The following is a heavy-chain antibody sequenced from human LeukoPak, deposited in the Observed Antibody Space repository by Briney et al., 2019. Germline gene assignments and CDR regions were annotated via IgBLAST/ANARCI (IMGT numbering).Heavy chain of an antibody. D-gene: IGHD3-22*01. CDR1: GFAVSNNY. Sequence: SGGSLRLSCAASGFAVSNNYMSWVGQAPGKGLEWVSIIYGGGSTYYANSVNGRFTISRHNSKNTLFLQMNSLRTEDTAVYYCARAYDSSSYWPEYFHHWGRGTLVTVSS. CDR2: IYGGGST. V-gene: IGHV3-53*04. CDR3: ARAYDSSSYWPEYFHH. J-gene: IGHJ1*01.